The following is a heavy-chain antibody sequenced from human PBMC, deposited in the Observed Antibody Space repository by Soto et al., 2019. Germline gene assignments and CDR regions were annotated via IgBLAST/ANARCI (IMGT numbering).Heavy chain of an antibody. CDR3: AKDQGYGDSRFTIDY. CDR1: GFTFSSYG. J-gene: IGHJ4*02. V-gene: IGHV3-30*18. Sequence: GGSLRLSCAASGFTFSSYGMHWVRQAPGKGLEWVAVISFDGSNKDYAESVKGRFTISRDNSKNTLYLQMNSLRPEDTAVYYCAKDQGYGDSRFTIDYCGQGALVTVSS. D-gene: IGHD4-17*01. CDR2: ISFDGSNK.